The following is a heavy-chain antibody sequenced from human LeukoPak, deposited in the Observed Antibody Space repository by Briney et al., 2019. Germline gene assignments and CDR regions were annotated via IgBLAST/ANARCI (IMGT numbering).Heavy chain of an antibody. CDR3: AKGQHYYDSSGYFS. D-gene: IGHD3-22*01. Sequence: KTGGSLRLSCAASGFTFSNAWMSWVRQAPGKGLEWVGRIKSKTDGGTTDYAAPVKGRFTISRDDSKNTLYLQMNSLKTEDTAVYYCAKGQHYYDSSGYFSWGQGTLVTVSS. CDR1: GFTFSNAW. V-gene: IGHV3-15*01. CDR2: IKSKTDGGTT. J-gene: IGHJ5*02.